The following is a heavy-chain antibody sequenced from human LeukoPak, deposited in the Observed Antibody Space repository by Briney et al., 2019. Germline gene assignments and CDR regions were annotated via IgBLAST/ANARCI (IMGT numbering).Heavy chain of an antibody. D-gene: IGHD3-10*01. CDR1: GGSISSSNW. V-gene: IGHV4-4*02. Sequence: SGTLSLTRAVSGGSISSSNWWSWVRQPPGKGLEWIGEIYHSGSTNYNPSLKSRVTISVDKSKNQFSLKLSSVTAADTAVYYCARGEGALWFGESPFDPWGQGTLVTVSS. J-gene: IGHJ5*02. CDR3: ARGEGALWFGESPFDP. CDR2: IYHSGST.